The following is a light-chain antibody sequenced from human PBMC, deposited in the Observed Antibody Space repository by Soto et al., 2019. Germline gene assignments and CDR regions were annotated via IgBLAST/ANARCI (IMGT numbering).Light chain of an antibody. CDR2: GAS. V-gene: IGKV3-20*01. CDR3: QQYGSSSMYT. Sequence: EIVLTQSPGTLSLSPGERATLSCMASQSVSSIYLAWYQQKPGQAPRLLIYGASSRATGIPDRFSGSGSGTDFTLTISRLEPEDFAVYYCQQYGSSSMYTFGQGTKLEIK. J-gene: IGKJ2*01. CDR1: QSVSSIY.